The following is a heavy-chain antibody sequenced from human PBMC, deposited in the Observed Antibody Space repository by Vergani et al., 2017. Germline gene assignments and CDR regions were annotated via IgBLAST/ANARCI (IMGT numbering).Heavy chain of an antibody. CDR2: INAGNGNT. CDR1: GYTFTSYA. D-gene: IGHD6-13*01. CDR3: GRVSAAAGILLDYYGMDV. J-gene: IGHJ6*02. V-gene: IGHV1-3*01. Sequence: QVQLVQSGAEVKKPGASVKVSCKASGYTFTSYAMHWVRQAPGQRLEWMGWINAGNGNTKYSQKFQGRVTITRDTSASTAYMELSSLRSEDTAVYYCGRVSAAAGILLDYYGMDVWGQGTTVTVSS.